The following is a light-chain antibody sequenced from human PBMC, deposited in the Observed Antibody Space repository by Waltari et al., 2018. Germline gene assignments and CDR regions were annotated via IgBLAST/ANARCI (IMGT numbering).Light chain of an antibody. Sequence: QSALTQPASVSGSPGQSITISCTGTSSDVGSYNLFSWYQQHPGKAPKHMIYEGSKRPSGVSNRFSGAKSGNTASLTISGLQAEDEADYYCCSYAGSSTWVFGTGTKVTVL. CDR1: SSDVGSYNL. J-gene: IGLJ1*01. V-gene: IGLV2-23*01. CDR3: CSYAGSSTWV. CDR2: EGS.